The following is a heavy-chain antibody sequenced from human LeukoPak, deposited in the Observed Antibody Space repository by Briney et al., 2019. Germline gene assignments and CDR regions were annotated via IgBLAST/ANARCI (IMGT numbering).Heavy chain of an antibody. D-gene: IGHD5-12*01. V-gene: IGHV3-7*01. CDR3: ATLVATTQFDY. J-gene: IGHJ4*02. Sequence: GGSLRLSCAASGFTFSTYWMSWVRQAPGRGLEWVANIKQDGSEKYYVDSVKGRFTISRDNAKNSLYLQMNSLRAEDTAVYYCATLVATTQFDYWGQGTLVTVSS. CDR1: GFTFSTYW. CDR2: IKQDGSEK.